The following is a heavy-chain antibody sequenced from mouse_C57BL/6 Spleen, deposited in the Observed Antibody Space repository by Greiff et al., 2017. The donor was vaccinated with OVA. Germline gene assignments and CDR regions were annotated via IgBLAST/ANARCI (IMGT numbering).Heavy chain of an antibody. CDR3: TTGPHFDY. Sequence: EVKLVESGAELVRPGASVKLSCTASGFNIKDDYMHWVKQRPEQGLEWIGWIDPGNGDTEYASKFQGKATITADTSSNTAYLQLSSLTSEDTAVYYCTTGPHFDYWGQGTTLTVSS. CDR2: IDPGNGDT. V-gene: IGHV14-4*01. CDR1: GFNIKDDY. J-gene: IGHJ2*01.